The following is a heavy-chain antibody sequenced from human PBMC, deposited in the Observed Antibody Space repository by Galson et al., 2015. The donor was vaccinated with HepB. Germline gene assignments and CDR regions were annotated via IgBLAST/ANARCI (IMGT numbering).Heavy chain of an antibody. CDR3: TRPASGSYEPRIVAFDI. Sequence: SLRLSCAASGFTFSGSAMHWVRQASGKGLEWVGSIRNKANSHATTYAASVKGRFTISRDDSKKPAYLQLTSLNTEDTAVYYCTRPASGSYEPRIVAFDIWGQWTVVTVSS. CDR1: GFTFSGSA. V-gene: IGHV3-73*01. D-gene: IGHD1-26*01. CDR2: IRNKANSHAT. J-gene: IGHJ3*02.